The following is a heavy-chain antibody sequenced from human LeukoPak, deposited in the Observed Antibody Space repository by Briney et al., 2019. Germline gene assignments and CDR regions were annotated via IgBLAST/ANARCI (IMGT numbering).Heavy chain of an antibody. CDR3: ARAGGTSWADY. J-gene: IGHJ4*02. D-gene: IGHD6-13*01. V-gene: IGHV3-7*01. CDR2: IKQDGSEK. CDR1: GLTFSSYW. Sequence: PGGSLRLSCAASGLTFSSYWMTWVRQVPGKGLEWVANIKQDGSEKNYVDAVKGRFTISRDNAKNSVYLQMNSLRAEDTAVYHCARAGGTSWADYWGQGTLVTVSS.